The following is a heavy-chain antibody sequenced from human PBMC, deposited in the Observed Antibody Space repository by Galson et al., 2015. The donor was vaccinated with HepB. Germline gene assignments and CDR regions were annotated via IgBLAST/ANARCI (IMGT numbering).Heavy chain of an antibody. V-gene: IGHV3-11*06. CDR1: GFTFSDYY. CDR2: ISSSSSYT. CDR3: ARNYGSGSYYYYYMDV. J-gene: IGHJ6*03. Sequence: SLRLSCAASGFTFSDYYMSWIRQAPGKGLEWVSYISSSSSYTNYADSVKGRSTISRDNAKNSLYLQMNSLRAEDTAVYYCARNYGSGSYYYYYMDVWGKGTTVTVSS. D-gene: IGHD3-10*01.